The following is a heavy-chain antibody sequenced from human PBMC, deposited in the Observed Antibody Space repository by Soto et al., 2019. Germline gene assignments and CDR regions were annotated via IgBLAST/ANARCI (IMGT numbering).Heavy chain of an antibody. CDR1: GGTFSSYA. V-gene: IGHV1-69*13. J-gene: IGHJ4*02. CDR2: IIPIFGTA. Sequence: ASVKVSCKASGGTFSSYAISWLRQAPGQGLEWVGGIIPIFGTANYAQKFQGRVTITADESTSTAYMELSSLRSEDTAVYYCARVVAGSYFDYWGQGTLVTVSS. CDR3: ARVVAGSYFDY. D-gene: IGHD6-19*01.